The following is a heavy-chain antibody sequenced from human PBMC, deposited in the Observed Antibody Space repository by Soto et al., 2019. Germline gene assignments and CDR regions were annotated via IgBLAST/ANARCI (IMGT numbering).Heavy chain of an antibody. J-gene: IGHJ5*02. D-gene: IGHD2-2*02. Sequence: LSLTCTVSGGSISSSSYYWGWIRQPPGKGLEWIGSIYYSGSTYYNPSLKSRVTISVDTSKIQFSLKLSSVTAADTAVYYCARSGHCSSTSCYNTIYNWFDPWGQGTLVTVSS. CDR1: GGSISSSSYY. V-gene: IGHV4-39*01. CDR3: ARSGHCSSTSCYNTIYNWFDP. CDR2: IYYSGST.